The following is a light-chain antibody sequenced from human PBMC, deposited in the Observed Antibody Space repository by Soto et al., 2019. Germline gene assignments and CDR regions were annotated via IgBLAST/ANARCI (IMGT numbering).Light chain of an antibody. J-gene: IGKJ4*01. CDR2: GAS. Sequence: EIVLTQSPGTLSLSPGERATLSCRASQSVSGSYLAWYQQKPGQAPRLLIYGASSRATGIPGRFSGSGSGTDFTLTISRLEPEDFAVYHCQQYGDSPLTFGGGTKVDIK. V-gene: IGKV3-20*01. CDR1: QSVSGSY. CDR3: QQYGDSPLT.